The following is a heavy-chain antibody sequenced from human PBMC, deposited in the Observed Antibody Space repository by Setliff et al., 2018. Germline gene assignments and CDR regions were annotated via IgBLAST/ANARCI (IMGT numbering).Heavy chain of an antibody. V-gene: IGHV1-8*02. D-gene: IGHD2-2*01. CDR3: ARAPGTVVVPASRSAFDI. CDR2: MNPNSGRT. CDR1: GYTFTAYD. J-gene: IGHJ3*02. Sequence: ASVKVSCKASGYTFTAYDIVWVRQATGQGLEWMGWMNPNSGRTGYPQKFQGRVTMTRNTSISTAYMELSSLRSEDTAVYFCARAPGTVVVPASRSAFDIWGQGTMVTVSS.